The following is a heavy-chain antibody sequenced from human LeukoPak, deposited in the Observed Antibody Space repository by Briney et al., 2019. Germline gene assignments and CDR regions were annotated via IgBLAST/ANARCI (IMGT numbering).Heavy chain of an antibody. J-gene: IGHJ4*02. CDR1: GFTFSSYA. D-gene: IGHD3-22*01. Sequence: AGGPLGLSCAASGFTFSSYAMSWVRQTPGKGLEWVSAISGSGGSTYYADSVKGRFTISRDNSKNTLYLQMNSLRADDTAVYYCAKDNDSSGYYLYYFDYWGQGTLVTVSS. CDR3: AKDNDSSGYYLYYFDY. CDR2: ISGSGGST. V-gene: IGHV3-23*01.